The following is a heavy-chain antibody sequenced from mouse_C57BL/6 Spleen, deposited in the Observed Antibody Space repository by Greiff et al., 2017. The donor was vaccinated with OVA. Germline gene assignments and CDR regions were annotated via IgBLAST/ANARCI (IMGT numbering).Heavy chain of an antibody. CDR3: ARGAYGSPLYAMDY. J-gene: IGHJ4*01. V-gene: IGHV1-64*01. CDR1: GYTFTSYW. D-gene: IGHD1-1*01. Sequence: VQLQQPGAELVKPGASVKLSCKASGYTFTSYWMHWVKQRPGQGLEWIGMIHPNSGSTNYNEKFKSKATLTVDKSSSTAYMQLSSLTSEDSAVYYCARGAYGSPLYAMDYWGQGTSVTVSS. CDR2: IHPNSGST.